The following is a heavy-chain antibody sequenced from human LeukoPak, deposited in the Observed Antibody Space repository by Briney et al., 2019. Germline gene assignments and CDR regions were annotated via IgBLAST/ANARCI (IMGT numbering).Heavy chain of an antibody. V-gene: IGHV3-23*01. J-gene: IGHJ3*02. CDR3: AKGPPSTYCSSTSCRNYDASDI. CDR1: GFTFSSYA. CDR2: ISGSGGST. D-gene: IGHD2-2*01. Sequence: GGSLRLSCAASGFTFSSYAMSWVRQAPGKGLEWVSAISGSGGSTYYADSVKGRFTISRDNSKNTLYLQMNSLRAEDTAVYYCAKGPPSTYCSSTSCRNYDASDIWGQGTMVTVSS.